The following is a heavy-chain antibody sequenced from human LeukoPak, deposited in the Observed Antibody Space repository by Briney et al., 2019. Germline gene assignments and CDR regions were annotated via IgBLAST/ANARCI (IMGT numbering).Heavy chain of an antibody. J-gene: IGHJ4*02. CDR1: VYTFTVYY. Sequence: ASVSVSYGASVYTFTVYYMHWVRQAPGQGLEWMGWINPNSGGTNYAQKFQGRVTMTRDTSISTAYMELSRLRSDDTAVYYCARGEQLWSDFDYWGQGTLVTVSS. V-gene: IGHV1-2*02. CDR2: INPNSGGT. D-gene: IGHD5-18*01. CDR3: ARGEQLWSDFDY.